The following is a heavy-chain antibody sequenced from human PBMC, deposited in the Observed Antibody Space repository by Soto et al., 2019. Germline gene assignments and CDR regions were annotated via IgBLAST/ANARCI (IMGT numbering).Heavy chain of an antibody. CDR2: IIPIFGTA. V-gene: IGHV1-69*13. CDR3: ARTPFEYSSSSYYYYGMDV. J-gene: IGHJ6*02. D-gene: IGHD6-6*01. Sequence: SVKVSCKASGGTFSSYAISWVRQAPGQGLEWMGGIIPIFGTANYAQKFQGRVTITADESTSTAYMELSSLRSEDTAAYYCARTPFEYSSSSYYYYGMDVWGQGTTVTVSS. CDR1: GGTFSSYA.